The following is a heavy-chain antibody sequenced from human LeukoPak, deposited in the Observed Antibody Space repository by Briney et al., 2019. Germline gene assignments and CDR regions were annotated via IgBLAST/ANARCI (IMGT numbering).Heavy chain of an antibody. CDR1: GFTFSSYA. CDR3: AKDFSQLTMVRGALDY. D-gene: IGHD3-10*01. Sequence: GGSLRLSCAASGFTFSSYAMHWVRQAPGKGLEWVAVISYDGSNKYYADSVKGRFTIPRDNSKNTLYLQMNSLRAEDTAVYYCAKDFSQLTMVRGALDYWGQGTLVTVSS. J-gene: IGHJ4*02. CDR2: ISYDGSNK. V-gene: IGHV3-30-3*01.